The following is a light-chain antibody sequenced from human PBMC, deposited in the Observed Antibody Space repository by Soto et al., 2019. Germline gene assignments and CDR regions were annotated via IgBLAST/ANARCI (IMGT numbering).Light chain of an antibody. CDR3: GSYTSSDTLV. CDR1: SSDVGSYNY. J-gene: IGLJ2*01. V-gene: IGLV2-14*01. Sequence: QSALTQPASVSGSPGQSITISCTGTSSDVGSYNYVSWYQQHPGKAPKLMIYQVSHRSSGVSNRFSASKSGNTASLTISGLQAEDEADYYCGSYTSSDTLVFGGGTQLTVL. CDR2: QVS.